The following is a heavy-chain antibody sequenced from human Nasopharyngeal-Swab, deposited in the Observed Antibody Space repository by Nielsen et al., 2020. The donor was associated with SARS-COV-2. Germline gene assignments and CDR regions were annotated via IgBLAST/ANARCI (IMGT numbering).Heavy chain of an antibody. J-gene: IGHJ5*02. CDR2: ITSSSSYI. V-gene: IGHV3-21*01. CDR1: GFTFSSYI. Sequence: EFLKISCAASGFTFSSYIMNWVRQAPGKGLEWVSSITSSSSYIYYADSVKGRFTISRDNAKNSLYLQMNSLRAEDTAVYYCARDDYGDVGWFDPWGQGTLVTVSS. D-gene: IGHD4-17*01. CDR3: ARDDYGDVGWFDP.